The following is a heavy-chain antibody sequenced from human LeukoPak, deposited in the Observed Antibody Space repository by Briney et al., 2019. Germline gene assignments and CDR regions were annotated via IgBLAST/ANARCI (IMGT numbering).Heavy chain of an antibody. Sequence: ASVKVSCKASGGTFGSYAISWVRQAPGQGLEWMGRIIPIFGIANYAQKFQGRVTITADKSTSTAYMELSSLRSEDTAVYYCARGRTRIAAAGDYYGMDVWGQGTTVTVSS. CDR1: GGTFGSYA. D-gene: IGHD6-13*01. V-gene: IGHV1-69*04. CDR3: ARGRTRIAAAGDYYGMDV. J-gene: IGHJ6*02. CDR2: IIPIFGIA.